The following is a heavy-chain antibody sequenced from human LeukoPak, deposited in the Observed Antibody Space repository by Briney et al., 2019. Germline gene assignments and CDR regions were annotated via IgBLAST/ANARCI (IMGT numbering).Heavy chain of an antibody. D-gene: IGHD6-13*01. CDR1: GFTVSSNY. Sequence: GGSLRLSCAASGFTVSSNYMSWVRQAPGKGLEWVSVIYSGGSTYYADSVKDRFTISRDNSKNTLYLQMNSLRAEDTAVYYCASGAAGLNLDYWGQGTLVTVSS. CDR3: ASGAAGLNLDY. CDR2: IYSGGST. J-gene: IGHJ4*02. V-gene: IGHV3-53*05.